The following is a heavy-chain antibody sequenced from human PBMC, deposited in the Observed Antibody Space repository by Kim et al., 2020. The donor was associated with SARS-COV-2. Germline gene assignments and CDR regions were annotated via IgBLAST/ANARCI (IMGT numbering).Heavy chain of an antibody. V-gene: IGHV1-8*01. Sequence: GNTAYAQKFQGRVTRTRNTSISTAYMELSSLRSEDTAVYYCARGEKAFDIWGQGTMVTVSS. CDR3: ARGEKAFDI. CDR2: GNT. J-gene: IGHJ3*02.